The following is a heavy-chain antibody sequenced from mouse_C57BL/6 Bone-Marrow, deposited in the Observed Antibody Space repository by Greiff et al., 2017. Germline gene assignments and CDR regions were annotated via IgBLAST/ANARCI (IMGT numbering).Heavy chain of an antibody. V-gene: IGHV3-6*01. D-gene: IGHD1-1*01. J-gene: IGHJ3*01. CDR2: ISYDGSN. CDR1: GYSITSGYY. Sequence: QSGPGLVKPSQSLSLTCSVTGYSITSGYYWNWIRQFPGNKLEWMGYISYDGSNNYNPSLKNRISITRDTSKNQFFLKLNSVTTEDTATYYCARGKAVVGRFAYWGQGTLVTVSA. CDR3: ARGKAVVGRFAY.